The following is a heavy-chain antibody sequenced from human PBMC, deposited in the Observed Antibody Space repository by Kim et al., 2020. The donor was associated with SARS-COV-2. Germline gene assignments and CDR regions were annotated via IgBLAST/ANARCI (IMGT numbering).Heavy chain of an antibody. V-gene: IGHV4-31*03. CDR2: IYYSGST. Sequence: SETLSLTCTVSGGSISSGGYYWSWIRQHPGKGLEWIGYIYYSGSTYYNPSLKSRVTISVDTSKNQFSLKLSSVTAADTAVYYCARGSGLGLMIDYWGQGTLVTVSS. CDR1: GGSISSGGYY. CDR3: ARGSGLGLMIDY. D-gene: IGHD3-10*01. J-gene: IGHJ4*02.